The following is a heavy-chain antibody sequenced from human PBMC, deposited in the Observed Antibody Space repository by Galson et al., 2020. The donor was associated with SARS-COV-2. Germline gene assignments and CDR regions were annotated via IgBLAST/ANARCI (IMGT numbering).Heavy chain of an antibody. J-gene: IGHJ4*02. Sequence: SGPTLVTPTQTLTQTCTFSGFSLRTSGMSVSWIRQPPGKALEWLTLIDWDDDQYYSTSLKTRLTISKDTSKNQVVLTMTNMDPVDTATYYCARMVHSGWYGVNDYWGQGTLVTVSS. CDR2: IDWDDDQ. CDR3: ARMVHSGWYGVNDY. CDR1: GFSLRTSGMS. D-gene: IGHD6-19*01. V-gene: IGHV2-70*01.